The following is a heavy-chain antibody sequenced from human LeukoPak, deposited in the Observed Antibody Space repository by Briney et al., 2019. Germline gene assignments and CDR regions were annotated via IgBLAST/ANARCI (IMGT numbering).Heavy chain of an antibody. Sequence: GGSLRLSCVASGFTFSISWVTWVRQAPGKGLEWAANIDKHGSGKYYIDSVKGRFAISRDYASNSVFLQMSSLRAEDTSVYYCARDGGWGYYDLWGQGTPVTVSS. V-gene: IGHV3-7*01. CDR3: ARDGGWGYYDL. CDR2: IDKHGSGK. CDR1: GFTFSISW. D-gene: IGHD3-16*01. J-gene: IGHJ4*02.